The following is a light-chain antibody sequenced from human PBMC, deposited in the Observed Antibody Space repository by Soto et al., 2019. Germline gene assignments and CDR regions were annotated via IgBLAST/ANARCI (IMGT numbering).Light chain of an antibody. J-gene: IGKJ1*01. V-gene: IGKV1-39*01. CDR3: QQYYSCPWT. Sequence: DIQMTQSPSSLSASVGDRVTITCRASQSISSYLNWYQQKPGKAPELLIYAASTLQSGVPSRFSGSGSGTDFTLTISCLQSEDFATYYCQQYYSCPWTFGQGTKVDTK. CDR1: QSISSY. CDR2: AAS.